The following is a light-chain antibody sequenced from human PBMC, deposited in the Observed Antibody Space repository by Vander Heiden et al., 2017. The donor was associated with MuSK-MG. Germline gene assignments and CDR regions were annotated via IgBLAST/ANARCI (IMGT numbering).Light chain of an antibody. CDR1: SSDVGGYNY. CDR3: TSSEGSNNYGV. J-gene: IGLJ2*01. CDR2: DVI. V-gene: IGLV2-8*01. Sequence: QSPLTHPPSASGSPGQSLTLSCTGTSSDVGGYNYVSWYQQHPATAPKIMMYDVIKRPSGVPDRFSGSKSGNTASLTVYGLQAEEEADYYCTSSEGSNNYGVVGGGTKLTVL.